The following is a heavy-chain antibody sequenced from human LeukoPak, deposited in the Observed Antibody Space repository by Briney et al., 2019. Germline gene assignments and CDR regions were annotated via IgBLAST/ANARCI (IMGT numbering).Heavy chain of an antibody. CDR3: ARAPPDYQLLYFDY. V-gene: IGHV1-69*13. Sequence: SVKVSCKASGGTFTSYAISWVRQAPGQGHEWMGGIIPIFGTPNYAQKFQGRVTITADDSTSTAYLELSSLRSEDTAVYYCARAPPDYQLLYFDYWGQGTLVTVSS. J-gene: IGHJ4*02. CDR2: IIPIFGTP. CDR1: GGTFTSYA. D-gene: IGHD2-2*01.